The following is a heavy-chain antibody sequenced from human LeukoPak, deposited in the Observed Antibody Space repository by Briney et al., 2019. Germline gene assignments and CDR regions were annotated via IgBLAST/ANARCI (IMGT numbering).Heavy chain of an antibody. CDR1: GGSISSYY. CDR2: IYYSGST. V-gene: IGHV4-59*08. Sequence: SETLSLTCTVSGGSISSYYWSWIRQPPGKGLEWIGYIYYSGSTNYNPSLKSRVTISVDTSKNQFSLKLSSVTAADTAVYYCARLVHSGYDYRFDYWGQGTLVTVSS. J-gene: IGHJ4*02. CDR3: ARLVHSGYDYRFDY. D-gene: IGHD5-12*01.